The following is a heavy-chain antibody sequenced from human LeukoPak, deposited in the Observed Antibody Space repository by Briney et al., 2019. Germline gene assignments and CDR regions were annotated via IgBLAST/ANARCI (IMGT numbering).Heavy chain of an antibody. V-gene: IGHV3-74*01. D-gene: IGHD5-12*01. CDR1: GFTFSSYW. Sequence: GGSLRLSCAASGFTFSSYWMHWVRQAPGKELVWVSRINSDGSSTSYADSVKGRFTISRDNAKNTLYLQMNSLRAEDTAVYYCARQGATSKMGWSFDYWGQGTLVTVSS. J-gene: IGHJ4*02. CDR2: INSDGSST. CDR3: ARQGATSKMGWSFDY.